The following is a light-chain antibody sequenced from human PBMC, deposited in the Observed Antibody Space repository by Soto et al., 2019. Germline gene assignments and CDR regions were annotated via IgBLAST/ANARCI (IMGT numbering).Light chain of an antibody. CDR3: QQYNNWPRT. CDR2: GAS. J-gene: IGKJ1*01. Sequence: EIVMTQSPATLSVSPGERATLSCRASQSVSSNLAWYQQKPGQAPRLLIYGASTRATGTPARFRGSGSGTEFTLTISSLQSEDFAVYYCQQYNNWPRTFGQGPKVDIK. CDR1: QSVSSN. V-gene: IGKV3-15*01.